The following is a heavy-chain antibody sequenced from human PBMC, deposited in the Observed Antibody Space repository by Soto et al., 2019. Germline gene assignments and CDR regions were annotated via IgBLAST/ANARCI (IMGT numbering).Heavy chain of an antibody. CDR3: ARGFSAGKGSPPDF. J-gene: IGHJ4*02. Sequence: XGSLRLSCASSVFTFSSFAMSCVRHSPGKWLDWVSAISGSGGSTYSADSVKGRFTISRDNSKNTLYLQMSSLRAEDTAVYYCARGFSAGKGSPPDFGGQGSRVTVSS. CDR1: VFTFSSFA. CDR2: ISGSGGST. V-gene: IGHV3-23*01. D-gene: IGHD6-13*01.